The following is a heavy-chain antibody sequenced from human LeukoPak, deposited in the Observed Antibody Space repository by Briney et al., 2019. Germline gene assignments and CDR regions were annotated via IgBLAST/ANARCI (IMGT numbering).Heavy chain of an antibody. J-gene: IGHJ4*02. Sequence: GGSLRLSCAASGFTFSSYGMHWARQAPGKGLEWVSSVSSRPNYIFYADSVEGRFTISRDNAKNSLSLQMNSLRPEDTAVYYCARDLTGEPPFIDYWGQGTLVTVSS. V-gene: IGHV3-21*01. CDR3: ARDLTGEPPFIDY. CDR2: VSSRPNYI. D-gene: IGHD7-27*01. CDR1: GFTFSSYG.